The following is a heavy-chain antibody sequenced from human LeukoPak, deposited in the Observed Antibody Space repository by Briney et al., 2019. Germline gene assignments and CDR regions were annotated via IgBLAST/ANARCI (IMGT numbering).Heavy chain of an antibody. J-gene: IGHJ4*02. CDR1: GYSISSGYY. CDR3: ARHDYGDHFDY. D-gene: IGHD4-17*01. V-gene: IGHV4-38-2*02. CDR2: IYHSGST. Sequence: SETLSLTCTVSGYSISSGYYWGWIRQPPGKGLEWIGSIYHSGSTYYNSSLKSRVTISVDTSKNQFSLELSSVTAADTAVYYCARHDYGDHFDYWGQGTLVTVSS.